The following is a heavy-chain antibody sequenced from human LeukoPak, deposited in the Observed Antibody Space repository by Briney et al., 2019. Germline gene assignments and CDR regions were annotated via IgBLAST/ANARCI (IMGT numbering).Heavy chain of an antibody. J-gene: IGHJ4*02. D-gene: IGHD3-22*01. CDR2: LYYDGRT. CDR3: ARHPYYYDSSGYYYDY. CDR1: GFTFSSYAMH. Sequence: GSLRLSCAASGFTFSSYAMHWVRQPPGKGLDWIGSLYYDGRTYYNPSLKSRVTISVDTSKNQFSLKLSSVTAADTAVYYCARHPYYYDSSGYYYDYWGQGTLVTVSS. V-gene: IGHV4-39*01.